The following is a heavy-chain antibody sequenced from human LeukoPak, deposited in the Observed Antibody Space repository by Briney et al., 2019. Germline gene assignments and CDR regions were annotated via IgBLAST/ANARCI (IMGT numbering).Heavy chain of an antibody. CDR3: ARVGWSPYYDFWSGYSNFDY. CDR2: ISWNSGSI. CDR1: GFTFDDYA. D-gene: IGHD3-3*01. J-gene: IGHJ4*02. Sequence: GGSLRLSCAASGFTFDDYAMHWVRHAPGKGLEWVSGISWNSGSIGYADSVKGRFTISRDNAKNSLYLQMNSLRAEDTAVYYCARVGWSPYYDFWSGYSNFDYWGQGTLVTVSS. V-gene: IGHV3-9*01.